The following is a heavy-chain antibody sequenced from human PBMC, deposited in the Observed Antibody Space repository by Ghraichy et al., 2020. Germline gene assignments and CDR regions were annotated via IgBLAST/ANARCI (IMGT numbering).Heavy chain of an antibody. CDR3: ARQLLWFGELLS. J-gene: IGHJ4*02. V-gene: IGHV4-39*01. Sequence: SETLSLTCTVSGGSISSSSYYWGWIRQPPGKGLEWIGSIYYSGSTYYNPSLKSRVTISVDTSKNQFSLKLSSVTAADTAVYYCARQLLWFGELLSWGQGTLVTVSS. CDR2: IYYSGST. CDR1: GGSISSSSYY. D-gene: IGHD3-10*01.